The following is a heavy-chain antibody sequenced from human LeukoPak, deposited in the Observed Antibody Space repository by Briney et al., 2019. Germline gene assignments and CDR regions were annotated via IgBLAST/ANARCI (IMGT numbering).Heavy chain of an antibody. J-gene: IGHJ3*02. CDR2: LYSAGST. CDR3: ARWTNFHAFDI. V-gene: IGHV3-23*03. CDR1: GFTFSNYA. Sequence: GGSLRLSCAASGFTFSNYAMSWVRQAPGKGLEWVSLLYSAGSTNYADSVKGRFTISRDDSKNTVYLQMNSLRAEDTAVYYCARWTNFHAFDIWGQGTLVTVSS. D-gene: IGHD1-1*01.